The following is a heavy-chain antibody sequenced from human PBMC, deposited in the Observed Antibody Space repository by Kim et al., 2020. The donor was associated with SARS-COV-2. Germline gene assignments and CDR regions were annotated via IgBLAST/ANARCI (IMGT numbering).Heavy chain of an antibody. Sequence: GGSLRLSCAASGFTFSSYWMSWVRQAPGKGLEWVANIGQDGSEKYYVDSVNGRFTISRDNTKNSLYLQMNSLRAEDAAVYYCARDMVPPSIQDWFYPWGKGPLVPVPS. V-gene: IGHV3-7*01. CDR3: ARDMVPPSIQDWFYP. CDR1: GFTFSSYW. J-gene: IGHJ5*02. CDR2: IGQDGSEK. D-gene: IGHD2-8*01.